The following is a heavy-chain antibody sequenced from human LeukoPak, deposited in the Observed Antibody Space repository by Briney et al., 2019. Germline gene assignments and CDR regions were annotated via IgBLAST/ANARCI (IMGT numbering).Heavy chain of an antibody. CDR2: IDYRERT. D-gene: IGHD3-16*01. CDR3: ANYVSGTMRDY. Sequence: SETLSLTCTVSGGSITTGGHYRGWIRQPPGKGLEWIGSIDYRERTTYNPSLKSRVTISADTSKNQFSLQLSSVTVTDTAIYYCANYVSGTMRDYWGQGTLVTVSS. CDR1: GGSITTGGHY. V-gene: IGHV4-39*01. J-gene: IGHJ4*02.